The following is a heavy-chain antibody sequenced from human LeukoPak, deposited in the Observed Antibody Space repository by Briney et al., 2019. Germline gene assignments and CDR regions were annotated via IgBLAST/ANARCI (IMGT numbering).Heavy chain of an antibody. CDR3: ARDFRGNGDFHAFDY. CDR1: GFSFSTYS. CDR2: IISPTNDI. Sequence: GGSLRLSCAASGFSFSTYSMNWVRQAPGKGLEWVSSIISPTNDIYYAGSVRGRFTISRDNAKNSLSLQMNSLRAEDTAVYYCARDFRGNGDFHAFDYWGQGTLVTVSS. J-gene: IGHJ4*02. D-gene: IGHD4-17*01. V-gene: IGHV3-21*01.